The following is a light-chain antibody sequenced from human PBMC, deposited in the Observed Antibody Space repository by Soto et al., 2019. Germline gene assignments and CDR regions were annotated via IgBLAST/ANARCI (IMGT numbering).Light chain of an antibody. Sequence: EIVMTQSPASLSVSPGDGATLSCWASQSVASNVAWYQQKPGQGPRLLIHGASTRVAGVPTRFSGSVSGTDFTFTISCLPSKDFAVCYGQHYHSWSPQYSFGQGTKLQIK. J-gene: IGKJ2*01. CDR3: QHYHSWSPQYS. CDR2: GAS. V-gene: IGKV3-15*01. CDR1: QSVASN.